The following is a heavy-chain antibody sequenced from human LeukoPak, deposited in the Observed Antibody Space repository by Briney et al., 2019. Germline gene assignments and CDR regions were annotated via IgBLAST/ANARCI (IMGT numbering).Heavy chain of an antibody. CDR1: GGSISSYY. CDR2: IYYSGST. D-gene: IGHD3-10*01. V-gene: IGHV4-59*08. Sequence: SETLSLTCTVSGGSISSYYWSWIRQPPGKGLEWIGYIYYSGSTNYNPSLKSRVTISVDTSKNQFSLKLSSVTAADTAVYYCARHYGSGSYYNPYYYGMDVWGQGTTVTVSS. CDR3: ARHYGSGSYYNPYYYGMDV. J-gene: IGHJ6*02.